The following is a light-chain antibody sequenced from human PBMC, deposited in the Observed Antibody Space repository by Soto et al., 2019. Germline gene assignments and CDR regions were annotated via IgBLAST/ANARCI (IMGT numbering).Light chain of an antibody. CDR3: RQSCSTPSFT. Sequence: DIQMTHSPSSLSASVGDRVTITCRASQSIDRYLNWYQQKPGKAPKLLLYAASSLQSGVPSRFTGRGSGTDFTLTISSLQPEDFATYYCRQSCSTPSFTFGPETKVDIK. J-gene: IGKJ3*01. V-gene: IGKV1-39*01. CDR2: AAS. CDR1: QSIDRY.